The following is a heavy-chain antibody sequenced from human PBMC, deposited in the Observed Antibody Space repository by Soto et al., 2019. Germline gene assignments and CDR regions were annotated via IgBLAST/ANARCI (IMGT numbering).Heavy chain of an antibody. J-gene: IGHJ6*03. CDR1: GFTFSSYA. D-gene: IGHD3-3*01. CDR2: ISGSGGST. Sequence: QPGGSLRLSCAASGFTFSSYAMSWVRQAPGKGLEWVSAISGSGGSTYYADSVKGRFTISRDNSKNTLYLQMNSLRAEDTAVYYCAKGSITIFGRAFYMDVWGKGTTVTVSS. CDR3: AKGSITIFGRAFYMDV. V-gene: IGHV3-23*01.